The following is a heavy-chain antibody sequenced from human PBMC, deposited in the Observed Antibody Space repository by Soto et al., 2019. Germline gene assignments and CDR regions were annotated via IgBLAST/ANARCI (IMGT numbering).Heavy chain of an antibody. CDR3: ALSAATMAYYGMDV. J-gene: IGHJ6*02. Sequence: ASVKVSCKASGGTFSSYAISWVRQAPGQGLEWMGGIIPLFGTTNYAQNFQGRVTITADESTRTAYMELSSLRSEDTAVYYCALSAATMAYYGMDVWGQGSTVTVSS. CDR2: IIPLFGTT. D-gene: IGHD5-12*01. V-gene: IGHV1-69*13. CDR1: GGTFSSYA.